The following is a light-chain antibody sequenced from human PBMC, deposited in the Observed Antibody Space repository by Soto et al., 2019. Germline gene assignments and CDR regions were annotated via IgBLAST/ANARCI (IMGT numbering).Light chain of an antibody. J-gene: IGLJ1*01. CDR3: QSYDSSLSGFYV. CDR1: ISNIGAGYG. V-gene: IGLV1-40*01. CDR2: DNN. Sequence: QSVLTQPPSLSGAPGQRVTLSCTGSISNIGAGYGVHWYQQLPGKAPQLLVYDNNKRHSGVPDRFSGSKSGTSASLAITGLQADDEADYYCQSYDSSLSGFYVFGTGTKVTVL.